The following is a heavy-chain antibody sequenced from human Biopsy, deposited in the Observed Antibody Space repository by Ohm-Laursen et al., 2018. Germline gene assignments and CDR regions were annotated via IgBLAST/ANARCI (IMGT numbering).Heavy chain of an antibody. V-gene: IGHV3-33*01. Sequence: SPRLSCTASGFMFSSYGMHWVRQAPGKGLEWVAVIYYDGLNKEYADSVKGRFTISRDNSKNTLFLRMNSLRAEDTAVYYCARDGTVVVPAAFHLDNWGPGTLVTVSS. D-gene: IGHD2-2*01. CDR1: GFMFSSYG. CDR2: IYYDGLNK. CDR3: ARDGTVVVPAAFHLDN. J-gene: IGHJ4*02.